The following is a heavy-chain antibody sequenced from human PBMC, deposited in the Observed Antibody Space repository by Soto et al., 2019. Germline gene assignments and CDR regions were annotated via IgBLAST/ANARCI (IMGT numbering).Heavy chain of an antibody. Sequence: PGGSLRLSCSASGFTFSDENMSWVRQVPGKELEWVSGISGGGSYIFYADSVQGRFSISRDNPKNSLFLEMNSLRVEDTALLYCARDSDCQSTRCFFLALDWGQGATVTVCS. CDR2: ISGGGSYI. J-gene: IGHJ6*02. CDR3: ARDSDCQSTRCFFLALD. CDR1: GFTFSDEN. D-gene: IGHD2-2*01. V-gene: IGHV3-21*06.